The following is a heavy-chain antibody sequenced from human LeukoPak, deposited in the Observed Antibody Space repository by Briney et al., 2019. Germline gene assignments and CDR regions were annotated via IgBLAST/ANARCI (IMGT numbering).Heavy chain of an antibody. V-gene: IGHV3-48*04. D-gene: IGHD6-13*01. CDR1: AFTFSSYS. Sequence: RSLRLSWAASAFTFSSYSMNWVRQAPGEGREWVSYISSISSTIYYADSVKGRFTISRDNAKTSLYLQMNSLRAEDTAVYYCARATYSSSWPDWFDPWGQGTLVTVSS. J-gene: IGHJ5*02. CDR3: ARATYSSSWPDWFDP. CDR2: ISSISSTI.